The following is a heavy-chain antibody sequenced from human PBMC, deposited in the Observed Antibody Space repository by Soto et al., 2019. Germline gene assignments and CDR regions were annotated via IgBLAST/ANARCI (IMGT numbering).Heavy chain of an antibody. CDR2: ISYDGSNK. CDR3: AREKRYVEAFDI. D-gene: IGHD5-12*01. J-gene: IGHJ3*02. Sequence: PGGSLRLSCAASGFTFSSYAMHWVRQAPGKGLEWVAVISYDGSNKYYADSVKGRFTISRDNSKNTLYLQMNSLRAEDTAVYYCAREKRYVEAFDIWGHGTMVTVAS. CDR1: GFTFSSYA. V-gene: IGHV3-30-3*01.